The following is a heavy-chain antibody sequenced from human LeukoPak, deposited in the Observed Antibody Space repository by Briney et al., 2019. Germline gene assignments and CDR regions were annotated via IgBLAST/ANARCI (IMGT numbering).Heavy chain of an antibody. CDR2: ISSSSSTI. CDR1: GFIFSSYS. Sequence: GGSLRLSCAASGFIFSSYSMNWVRQAPGKRLEWVSYISSSSSTIYYADSVKGRFTISRDNAKNSLYLQMNSLRDEDTAVYYCARVYCSGGSCYDYWGQGTLVTVSS. J-gene: IGHJ4*02. D-gene: IGHD2-15*01. V-gene: IGHV3-48*02. CDR3: ARVYCSGGSCYDY.